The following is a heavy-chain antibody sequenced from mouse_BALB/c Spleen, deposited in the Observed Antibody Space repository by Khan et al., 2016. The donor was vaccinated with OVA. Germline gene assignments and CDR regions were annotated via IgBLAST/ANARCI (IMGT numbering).Heavy chain of an antibody. D-gene: IGHD1-1*01. Sequence: EVELVESGGGLVQPGGSLKLSCAASGFTFSSYAMSWVRQTPEKRLEWVATISSGGSYTYYPDSVKGRFTISRDNAKNTLYLQMSSLRSEDTAMYYCAKPPITTVVATSYWFFDVWGAETTVTVSS. V-gene: IGHV5-9-3*01. CDR2: ISSGGSYT. CDR1: GFTFSSYA. CDR3: AKPPITTVVATSYWFFDV. J-gene: IGHJ1*01.